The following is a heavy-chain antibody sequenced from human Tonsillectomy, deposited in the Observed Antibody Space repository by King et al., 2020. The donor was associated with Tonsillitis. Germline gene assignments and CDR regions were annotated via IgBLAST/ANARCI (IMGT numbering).Heavy chain of an antibody. V-gene: IGHV4-59*01. CDR3: ARVDGGSYSTNFDY. J-gene: IGHJ4*02. CDR2: IYYSGST. D-gene: IGHD1-26*01. Sequence: QLQESGPGLVKPSETLSLTCTVSGGSMSSYYWSWIRQPPGKGLAWIGYIYYSGSTNYNPSLKSRVTISVDTSKNQFSLKLSSVTAADTAVYYCARVDGGSYSTNFDYWGQGTLVTVSS. CDR1: GGSMSSYY.